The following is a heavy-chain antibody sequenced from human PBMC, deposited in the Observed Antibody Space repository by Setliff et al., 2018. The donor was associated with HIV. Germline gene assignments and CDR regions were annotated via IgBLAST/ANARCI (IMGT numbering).Heavy chain of an antibody. D-gene: IGHD3-10*01. Sequence: GASVKVSCKASGYTFTSYHMHWVRQAPGQRLEWMGWVNAANGYTKYSQKFQGRVTITRDTSANTAYMELSSLRSEDTAVYYCARDGWELDRGRADYFDYWGQGALVTVSS. CDR2: VNAANGYT. CDR3: ARDGWELDRGRADYFDY. V-gene: IGHV1-3*01. CDR1: GYTFTSYH. J-gene: IGHJ4*02.